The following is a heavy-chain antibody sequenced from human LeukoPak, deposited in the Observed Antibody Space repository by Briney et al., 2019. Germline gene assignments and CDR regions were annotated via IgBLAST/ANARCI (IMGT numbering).Heavy chain of an antibody. V-gene: IGHV3-66*01. D-gene: IGHD4-11*01. CDR2: IYSGGST. CDR1: GFTVSTNY. Sequence: QSGGSLRLSCAASGFTVSTNYMTWVRQAPGKGLEWVSIIYSGGSTYYADSVKGRFTISRDNSKNTVYLQMNSLRGDDTAVYYCARDSPVTAGPFDPWGQGTLVTVSS. J-gene: IGHJ5*02. CDR3: ARDSPVTAGPFDP.